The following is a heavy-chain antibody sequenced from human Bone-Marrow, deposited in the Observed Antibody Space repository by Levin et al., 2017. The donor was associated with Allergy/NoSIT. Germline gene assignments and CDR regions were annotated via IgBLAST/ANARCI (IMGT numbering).Heavy chain of an antibody. V-gene: IGHV1-24*01. D-gene: IGHD1-1*01. CDR1: GYTLTELS. CDR3: ATERTVSDAFDI. Sequence: VASVKDSCKVSGYTLTELSMLWVRQAPGKGLEWMGSFDPEDGETIYAQKFQGRFTMTEDTSTDTAYMELSSLRSEDTAIYYCATERTVSDAFDIWGQGTMVTVSS. J-gene: IGHJ3*02. CDR2: FDPEDGET.